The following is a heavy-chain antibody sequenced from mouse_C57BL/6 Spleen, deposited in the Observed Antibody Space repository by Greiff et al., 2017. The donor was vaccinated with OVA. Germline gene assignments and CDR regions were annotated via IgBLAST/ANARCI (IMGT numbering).Heavy chain of an antibody. J-gene: IGHJ4*01. D-gene: IGHD1-1*01. CDR2: IDPETGGT. CDR3: TRSAGSSSFYAMDY. CDR1: GYTFTDYE. V-gene: IGHV1-15*01. Sequence: QVQLQQSGAELVRPGASVTLSCKASGYTFTDYEMHWVKQTPVHGLEWIGAIDPETGGTAYNQKFKGKAILTADKSSSTAYMELRSLTSEDSAVYYGTRSAGSSSFYAMDYWGQGTSVTVSS.